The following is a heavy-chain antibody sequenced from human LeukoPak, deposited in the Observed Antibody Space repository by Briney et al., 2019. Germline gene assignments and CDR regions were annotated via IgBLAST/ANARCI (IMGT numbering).Heavy chain of an antibody. V-gene: IGHV4-31*03. CDR2: IYDSGST. J-gene: IGHJ3*02. D-gene: IGHD4-11*01. Sequence: ASETLSLTCTVSGGSINSGSYYWSWIRQHPGKGLEWIGYIYDSGSTYYNPSLRGRVTISVDTSKNQFSLKLSSVTAADTAVYYCARDYSNYFQAFDIWGQGTMVTVSS. CDR1: GGSINSGSYY. CDR3: ARDYSNYFQAFDI.